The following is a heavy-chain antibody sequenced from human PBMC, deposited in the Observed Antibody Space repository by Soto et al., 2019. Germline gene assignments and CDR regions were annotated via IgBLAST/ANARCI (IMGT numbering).Heavy chain of an antibody. J-gene: IGHJ4*02. D-gene: IGHD5-18*01. CDR3: ARGGGGVGYSYGLDY. Sequence: QVQLVQSGAEVKKPGSSVKVSCKASGGTFSSYAISWVRQAPGQGLEWMGEIIPIFGTANYAQKCQGRVTITADESTSTAYRELSSLRSEDTAAYYCARGGGGVGYSYGLDYWGQGTLVTVSS. CDR2: IIPIFGTA. CDR1: GGTFSSYA. V-gene: IGHV1-69*01.